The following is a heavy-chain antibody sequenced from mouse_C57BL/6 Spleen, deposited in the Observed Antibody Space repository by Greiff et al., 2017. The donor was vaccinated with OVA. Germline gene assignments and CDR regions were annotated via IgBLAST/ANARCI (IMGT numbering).Heavy chain of an antibody. CDR3: TRKRDWDIFAY. Sequence: EVHLVESGEGLVKPGGSLKLSCAASGFTFSSYAMSWVRQTPEKRLEWVAYISSGGDYIYYADTVKGRFTISRDNARNTLYLRMSRLKSEDTALYDCTRKRDWDIFAYWGQGTLVTVSA. D-gene: IGHD4-1*01. J-gene: IGHJ3*01. CDR1: GFTFSSYA. V-gene: IGHV5-9-1*02. CDR2: ISSGGDYI.